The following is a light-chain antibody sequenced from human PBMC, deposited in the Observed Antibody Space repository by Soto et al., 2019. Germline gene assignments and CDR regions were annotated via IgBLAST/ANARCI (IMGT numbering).Light chain of an antibody. J-gene: IGKJ4*01. CDR1: QSISSY. V-gene: IGKV1-33*01. CDR2: DAS. Sequence: SQMTQSPSSLSASVGDRFTITCRASQSISSYLNWYQQKPGKAPKLLIYDASNLETGVPSRFSGSGSGTDFTFTISSLQPEDIATYYCQQYDNLPLTFGGGTKVDI. CDR3: QQYDNLPLT.